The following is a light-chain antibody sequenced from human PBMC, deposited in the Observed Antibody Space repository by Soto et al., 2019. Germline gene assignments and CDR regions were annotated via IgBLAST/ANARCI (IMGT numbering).Light chain of an antibody. J-gene: IGKJ4*02. CDR1: QSVTSSY. V-gene: IGKV3-20*01. CDR2: GAS. CDR3: QQYGTAPLT. Sequence: EIVLTQSPGTLSLSPGEIATLSCRASQSVTSSYLAWYQQKPGQPPRLLIYGASSRATGIPDRFSGSGSGTDVTLTMSRLEPEDFSVYYCQQYGTAPLTFGGGTKVEIK.